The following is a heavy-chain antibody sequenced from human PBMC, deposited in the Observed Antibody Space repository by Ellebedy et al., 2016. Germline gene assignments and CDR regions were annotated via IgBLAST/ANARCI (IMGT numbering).Heavy chain of an antibody. CDR2: INPSGGST. V-gene: IGHV1-46*01. Sequence: ASVKVSCKASGYTFTSYYMHWVRQAPGQGLEWMGIINPSGGSTSYAQKFQGRVTMTRDTSTSPVYMELSSLRSEDTAVYYCARDPLGEEMATITWPPYGMDVWGQGTTVTVSS. CDR1: GYTFTSYY. J-gene: IGHJ6*02. D-gene: IGHD5-24*01. CDR3: ARDPLGEEMATITWPPYGMDV.